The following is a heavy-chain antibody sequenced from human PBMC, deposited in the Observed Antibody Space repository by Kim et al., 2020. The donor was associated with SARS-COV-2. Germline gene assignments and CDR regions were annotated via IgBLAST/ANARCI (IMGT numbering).Heavy chain of an antibody. CDR1: GGSFSGYY. J-gene: IGHJ5*02. D-gene: IGHD6-13*01. CDR3: ARLPRGSSPPALRRGWFDP. V-gene: IGHV4-34*01. CDR2: INHSGST. Sequence: SETLSLTCAVYGGSFSGYYWSWIRQPPGKGLEWIGEINHSGSTNYNPSLKSRVTISVDTSKNQFSLKLSSVTAADTAVYYCARLPRGSSPPALRRGWFDPWGQGTLVTVSS.